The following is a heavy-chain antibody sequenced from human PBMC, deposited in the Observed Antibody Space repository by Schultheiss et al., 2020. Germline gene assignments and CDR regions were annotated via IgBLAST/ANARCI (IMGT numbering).Heavy chain of an antibody. V-gene: IGHV3-53*01. Sequence: GGSLRLSCAASGFTVSSNYMSWVRQAPGKGLEWVSLINVSGGSRYYADSVKGRFTISRDNSKNTLYLQMNSLRAEDTAVYYCARDRTSWRNFDYWGQGTLVTVSS. CDR2: INVSGGSR. CDR3: ARDRTSWRNFDY. CDR1: GFTVSSNY. D-gene: IGHD2-8*01. J-gene: IGHJ4*02.